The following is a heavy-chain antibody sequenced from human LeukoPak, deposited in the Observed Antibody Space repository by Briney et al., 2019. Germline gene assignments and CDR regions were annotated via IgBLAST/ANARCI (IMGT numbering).Heavy chain of an antibody. CDR3: AKDRGYSSGWYAGGVDY. CDR1: GFTFSSYG. V-gene: IGHV3-30*02. Sequence: GGSLRLSCAASGFTFSSYGMHWVRQAPGKGLEWVAFIRYDGSNKYYADSVKGRFTISRDNSKNTLYLQMSSLRAEDTAVCYCAKDRGYSSGWYAGGVDYWGQGTLVTVSS. CDR2: IRYDGSNK. J-gene: IGHJ4*02. D-gene: IGHD6-19*01.